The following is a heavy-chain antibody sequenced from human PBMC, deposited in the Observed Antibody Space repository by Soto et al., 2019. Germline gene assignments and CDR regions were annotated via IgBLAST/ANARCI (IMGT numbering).Heavy chain of an antibody. J-gene: IGHJ3*02. CDR3: AAGPELLSFGDAFDI. Sequence: QMQLVQSGPEVKKPGTSVKVSCKASGFTFTSSAVQWVRQSRGQRLEWIGWIVVGSGNTNYAQKFQERVTITSDMSTSTAYMELSSLRSEDTAVYYCAAGPELLSFGDAFDIWGQGTMVTVSS. V-gene: IGHV1-58*01. D-gene: IGHD3-10*01. CDR1: GFTFTSSA. CDR2: IVVGSGNT.